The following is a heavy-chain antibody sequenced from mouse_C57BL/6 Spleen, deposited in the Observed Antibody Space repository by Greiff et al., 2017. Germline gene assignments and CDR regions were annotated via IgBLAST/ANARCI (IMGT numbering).Heavy chain of an antibody. CDR2: IYPRDGST. Sequence: VQLVESGPELVKPGASVKLSCKASGYTFTSYDINWVKQRPGQGLEWIGWIYPRDGSTKYNEKFKGKATLTVDTSSSTAYMELHSLTSEDSAVYFCARGGSNYNYYAMDYWGQGTSVTVSS. CDR1: GYTFTSYD. D-gene: IGHD2-5*01. CDR3: ARGGSNYNYYAMDY. V-gene: IGHV1-85*01. J-gene: IGHJ4*01.